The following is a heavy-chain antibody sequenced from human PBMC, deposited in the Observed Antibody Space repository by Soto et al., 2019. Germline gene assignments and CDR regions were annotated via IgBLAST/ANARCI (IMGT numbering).Heavy chain of an antibody. CDR1: GGSISSGGYY. V-gene: IGHV4-31*03. D-gene: IGHD4-4*01. J-gene: IGHJ5*02. CDR3: ARVELGTVTTQNWFDP. CDR2: IYYSGST. Sequence: SETLSLTCTVSGGSISSGGYYWSWIRQHPGKGLEWIGYIYYSGSTYYNPSLKSRVTISVDTSKNQFSLKLSSVTAADTAVYYCARVELGTVTTQNWFDPSGQGTLVTVSS.